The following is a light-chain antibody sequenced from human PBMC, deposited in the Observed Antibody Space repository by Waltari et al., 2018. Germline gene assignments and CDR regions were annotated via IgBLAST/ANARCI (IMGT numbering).Light chain of an antibody. Sequence: QTVVTQEPSLSVSPGGTVTLTCALSSGSLSSTSYASWYQQSPGQAPRPLVDKTTSRSSGVPDRFPGSVLGNKAALTITGAQADDESDYYCLLYMGSGIWVFGGGTKLTVL. CDR1: SGSLSSTSY. CDR3: LLYMGSGIWV. CDR2: KTT. J-gene: IGLJ3*02. V-gene: IGLV8-61*01.